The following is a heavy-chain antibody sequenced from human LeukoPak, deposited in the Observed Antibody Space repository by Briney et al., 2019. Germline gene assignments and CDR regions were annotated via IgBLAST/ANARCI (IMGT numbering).Heavy chain of an antibody. CDR1: GFTFSNYA. CDR3: AKKRATGSYYYFDY. CDR2: ISGNSGTT. J-gene: IGHJ4*02. V-gene: IGHV3-23*01. D-gene: IGHD1-26*01. Sequence: GGSLRLSCAASGFTFSNYAMSWVRQAPGKGLEWVSAISGNSGTTFNADSMRGRFTISRDNSKNTLYLQMNSLRAEDTAVYYCAKKRATGSYYYFDYWGQGTLVTVSS.